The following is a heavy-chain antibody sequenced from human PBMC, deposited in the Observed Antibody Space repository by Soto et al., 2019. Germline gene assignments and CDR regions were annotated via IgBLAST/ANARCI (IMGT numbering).Heavy chain of an antibody. J-gene: IGHJ4*02. V-gene: IGHV1-69*01. CDR2: VIPVFNTS. CDR1: GGAFGRYS. CDR3: ARGDEMTAVTSFEY. Sequence: QVQLEQSGPEVKRPGTSVKVSCKASGGAFGRYSVSWVRQAPGQGLEWIGGVIPVFNTSNYSLKFQGRVAIFADLSTRSVVMALRSLRSEDTTLYYCARGDEMTAVTSFEYWGQGTLVTVSS. D-gene: IGHD4-17*01.